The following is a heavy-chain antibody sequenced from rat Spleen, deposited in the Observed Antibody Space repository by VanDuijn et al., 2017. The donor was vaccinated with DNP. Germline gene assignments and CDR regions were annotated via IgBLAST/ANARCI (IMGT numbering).Heavy chain of an antibody. CDR2: ISAGGGDT. V-gene: IGHV5S13*01. CDR1: GFSFRDYD. D-gene: IGHD1-10*01. J-gene: IGHJ4*01. Sequence: EVQLVESGGGLVQPGRSLKLSCAASGFSFRDYDMAWVRQAPSKGLEWVASISAGGGDTYYRDSVKGRFTISRDNAKNTQYLQMDSLRSEDTATYYCARVNNNLYYGLDAWGQGTSVTVSS. CDR3: ARVNNNLYYGLDA.